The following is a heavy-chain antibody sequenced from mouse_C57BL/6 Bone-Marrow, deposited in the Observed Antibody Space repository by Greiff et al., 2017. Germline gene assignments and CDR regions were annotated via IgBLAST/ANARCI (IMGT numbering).Heavy chain of an antibody. CDR1: GYSFTDYN. CDR3: ARERWLLRVYAMDY. J-gene: IGHJ4*01. CDR2: INPNYGTT. Sequence: VHVKQSGPELVKPGASVKISCKASGYSFTDYNMNWVKQSNGKSLEWIGVINPNYGTTSYNQKFKGKATLTVDQSSSTAYMQLNSLTSEDSAVYYCARERWLLRVYAMDYWGQGTSVTVSS. V-gene: IGHV1-39*01. D-gene: IGHD2-3*01.